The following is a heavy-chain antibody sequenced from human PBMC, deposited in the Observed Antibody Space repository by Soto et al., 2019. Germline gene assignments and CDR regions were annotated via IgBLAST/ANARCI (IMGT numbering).Heavy chain of an antibody. V-gene: IGHV4-31*03. Sequence: SETLSLTCTVSGGSISSGGYYWSWIRQHPGKGLEWIGYIYYSGSTYYNPSLKSRVTISVDTSKNQFSLRLSSVTAADTAVYYCARGGIAAAGTFVGTRYGMDVWGQGTTVTVSS. CDR3: ARGGIAAAGTFVGTRYGMDV. D-gene: IGHD6-13*01. CDR1: GGSISSGGYY. CDR2: IYYSGST. J-gene: IGHJ6*02.